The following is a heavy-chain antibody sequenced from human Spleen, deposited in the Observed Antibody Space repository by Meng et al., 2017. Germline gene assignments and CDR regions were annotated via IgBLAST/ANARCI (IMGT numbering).Heavy chain of an antibody. CDR2: IKEDGSEK. J-gene: IGHJ4*02. CDR3: AKEIRPNDY. CDR1: GFTFSSYW. V-gene: IGHV3-7*03. Sequence: GESLKISCAASGFTFSSYWMTWVRQAPGKGLEWVANIKEDGSEKYYVDSVKGRFTISRNNAKNSLYLQMYSLRAEDTAIYYCAKEIRPNDYWGQGTLVTVSS.